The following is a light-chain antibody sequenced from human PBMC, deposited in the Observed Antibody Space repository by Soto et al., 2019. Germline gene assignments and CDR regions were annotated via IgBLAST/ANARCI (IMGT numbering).Light chain of an antibody. CDR1: QGVSGN. CDR3: QHYNGWPIT. J-gene: IGKJ5*01. V-gene: IGKV3-15*01. Sequence: EIVMTQSPGTLSVSPWERATLSFRASQGVSGNLAWYQQKPGQAPRLLIYDASTRATGIPARFSGSGSGTEFTLTISSLQSEDFAVYYCQHYNGWPITFGQGTRLEIK. CDR2: DAS.